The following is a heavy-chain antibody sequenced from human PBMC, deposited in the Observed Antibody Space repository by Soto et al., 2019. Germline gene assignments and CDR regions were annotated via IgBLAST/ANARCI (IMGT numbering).Heavy chain of an antibody. CDR3: AKSYGSGSFPDGFDI. D-gene: IGHD3-10*01. CDR1: GGSVSTGNW. Sequence: NPSETLSLTCAVSGGSVSTGNWWSWVRQPPGKGLEWIGEIYHSGSTNYTPSLKSRVTISVDKSKNQFSLKLSSVTAADTAVYYCAKSYGSGSFPDGFDIWGQGTMVTVSS. V-gene: IGHV4-4*02. J-gene: IGHJ3*02. CDR2: IYHSGST.